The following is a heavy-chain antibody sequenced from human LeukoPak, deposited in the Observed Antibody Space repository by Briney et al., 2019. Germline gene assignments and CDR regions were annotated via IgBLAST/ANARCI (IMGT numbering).Heavy chain of an antibody. Sequence: ASETLALTCAVYGGSFSGYYWSWIRQPPGMGLEWIGEINHSGSTNYNPSLKSRVTISVDTSKNQFSLKLSSVTAADTAVYYCARVYTFRRGYYSYYGMDVWGQGTTVTVSS. CDR2: INHSGST. J-gene: IGHJ6*02. V-gene: IGHV4-34*01. CDR3: ARVYTFRRGYYSYYGMDV. D-gene: IGHD3-3*01. CDR1: GGSFSGYY.